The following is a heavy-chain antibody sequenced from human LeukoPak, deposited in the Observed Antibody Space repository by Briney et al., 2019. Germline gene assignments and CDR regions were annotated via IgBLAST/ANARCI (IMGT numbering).Heavy chain of an antibody. CDR2: IYHSGST. V-gene: IGHV4-38-2*01. J-gene: IGHJ5*02. D-gene: IGHD6-6*01. Sequence: PSETLSLTCAVSGYSISSGYYWGWIRQPPGKGLEWIGRIYHSGSTYYNPSLKSRGTISVDTSKNQFSLKLSSVTAADTAVYYCARQEGQLSYSSSSQWFDPWGQGTLVTVSS. CDR1: GYSISSGYY. CDR3: ARQEGQLSYSSSSQWFDP.